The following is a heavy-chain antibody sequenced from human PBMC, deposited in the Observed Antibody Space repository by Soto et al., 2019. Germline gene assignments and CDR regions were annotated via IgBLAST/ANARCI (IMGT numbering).Heavy chain of an antibody. CDR1: DGSISTYDW. V-gene: IGHV4-4*02. J-gene: IGHJ4*02. CDR2: MFHSGGA. D-gene: IGHD2-15*01. CDR3: ETGNVGYLLEY. Sequence: SETLSLTCVVSDGSISTYDWWTCLRQPPGKGREWIGKMFHSGGADYSPPPKSRVTISADSSKQHFSPRLTAVTAADTAVYYCETGNVGYLLEYWGQRTQVTVSA.